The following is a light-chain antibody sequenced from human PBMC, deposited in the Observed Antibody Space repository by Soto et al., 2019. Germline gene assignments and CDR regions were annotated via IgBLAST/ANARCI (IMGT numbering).Light chain of an antibody. Sequence: EIVMAQSPATLSVSPVERATLSCRASQIVSSNLAWYQQKPGQAPRLLIYGASTRATGIPARFSGSGSGTEFTLTISSLQSEDFAVYYCQQYNNWPPITFGQGTRLETK. CDR3: QQYNNWPPIT. CDR2: GAS. V-gene: IGKV3-15*01. J-gene: IGKJ5*01. CDR1: QIVSSN.